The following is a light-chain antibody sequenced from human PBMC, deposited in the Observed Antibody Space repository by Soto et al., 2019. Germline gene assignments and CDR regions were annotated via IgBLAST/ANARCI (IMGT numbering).Light chain of an antibody. CDR2: DAS. CDR3: EQYDNVPYT. CDR1: QGISNY. Sequence: DIQMTQSPSSLSASIGDRVTITCRASQGISNYLNWFQQKPGKAPQLLISDASNLQPGVPSRFSGSGSGTDFTFTISSLPPEDIATYYCEQYDNVPYTFGQGTKLAI. V-gene: IGKV1-33*01. J-gene: IGKJ2*01.